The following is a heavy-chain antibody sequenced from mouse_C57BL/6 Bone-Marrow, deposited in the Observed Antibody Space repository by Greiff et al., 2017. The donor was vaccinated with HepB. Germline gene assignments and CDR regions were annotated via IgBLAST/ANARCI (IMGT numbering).Heavy chain of an antibody. CDR3: ARHDCYGSSNWYFDV. D-gene: IGHD1-1*01. V-gene: IGHV5-17*01. CDR2: ISSGSSTI. Sequence: EVKVEESGGGLVKPGGSLKLSCAASGFTFSDYGMHWVRQAPEKGLEWVAYISSGSSTIYYADTVKGRFTISRDNAKNTLFLQMTSLRSEDTAMYYCARHDCYGSSNWYFDVWGTGTTVTVSS. J-gene: IGHJ1*03. CDR1: GFTFSDYG.